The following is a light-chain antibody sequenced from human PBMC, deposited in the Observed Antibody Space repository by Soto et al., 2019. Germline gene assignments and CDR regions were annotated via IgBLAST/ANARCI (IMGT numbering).Light chain of an antibody. CDR3: QQFGSSLLT. J-gene: IGKJ4*01. CDR2: GAS. V-gene: IGKV3-20*01. Sequence: EIVLTQSPGTLSLSPGERATLSCRASQSVSSSYLAWYQQKPGQAPRLLVYGASSRATGIPDRFSGSGSGTDFNLTIGRLEPEDFAVYYCQQFGSSLLTFGGGTKVEIK. CDR1: QSVSSSY.